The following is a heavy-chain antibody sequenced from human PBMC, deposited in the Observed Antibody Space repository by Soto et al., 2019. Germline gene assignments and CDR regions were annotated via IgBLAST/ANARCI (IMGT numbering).Heavy chain of an antibody. J-gene: IGHJ3*02. Sequence: QVQLVQSGAEVKKSGASVKVSCKASGYTFTKYGISWVRQAPGQGLEWMGWISTYNGNTNYAQKLQGRVTMTTDASTSTAYMELRSLRSDDTAVYYCARTSLVSRRRGDDAFDIWGRGTMVTVSS. CDR1: GYTFTKYG. D-gene: IGHD6-6*01. CDR2: ISTYNGNT. CDR3: ARTSLVSRRRGDDAFDI. V-gene: IGHV1-18*01.